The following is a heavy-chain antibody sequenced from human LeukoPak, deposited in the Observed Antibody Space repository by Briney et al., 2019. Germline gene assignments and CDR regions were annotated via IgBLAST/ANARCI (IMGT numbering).Heavy chain of an antibody. V-gene: IGHV1-2*02. CDR3: ARDLETRGVLDY. J-gene: IGHJ4*02. CDR2: INPNSGGT. D-gene: IGHD3-10*01. Sequence: GAAVKVSCKASGYTFTGYYMHWLRQAPGQGLAWMGWINPNSGGTNYAQKFQGRVTMTRDTSISTAYMELSRLRSDDTAVYYCARDLETRGVLDYWGQGTLVTVSS. CDR1: GYTFTGYY.